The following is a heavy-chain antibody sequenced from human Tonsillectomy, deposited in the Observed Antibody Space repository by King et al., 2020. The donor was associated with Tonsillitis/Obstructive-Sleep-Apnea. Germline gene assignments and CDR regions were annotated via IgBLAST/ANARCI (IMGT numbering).Heavy chain of an antibody. V-gene: IGHV1-58*01. CDR1: GFTFTSSA. D-gene: IGHD3-3*01. J-gene: IGHJ6*03. Sequence: FQLVQSGPEVKKPGTSVKVSCKASGFTFTSSAVQWLRQARGQRLEWIGWIVVGSGNTNYAQKFQERVTITRDMSTSTAYMELSILRSGDTAVYYCAAEGKYDFWSGFPEMYYYYYMDVWGKGTTVTVSS. CDR2: IVVGSGNT. CDR3: AAEGKYDFWSGFPEMYYYYYMDV.